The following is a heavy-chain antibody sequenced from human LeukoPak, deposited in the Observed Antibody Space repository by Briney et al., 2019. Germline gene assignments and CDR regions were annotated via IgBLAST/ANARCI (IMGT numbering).Heavy chain of an antibody. CDR3: ARGYGSGDGMDV. J-gene: IGHJ6*02. V-gene: IGHV1-8*01. Sequence: ASVQVSCKASGYTFTSYDINWVRQATGQGLEWMGWMNPNSGNTGYAQKFQGRVTMTRNTSISTAYMELSSLRSEDTAVYYCARGYGSGDGMDVWGQGTTVTVSS. CDR2: MNPNSGNT. D-gene: IGHD3-10*01. CDR1: GYTFTSYD.